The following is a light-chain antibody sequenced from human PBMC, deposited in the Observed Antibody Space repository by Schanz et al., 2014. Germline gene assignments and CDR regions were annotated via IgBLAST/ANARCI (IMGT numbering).Light chain of an antibody. J-gene: IGKJ1*01. CDR1: QGIGDA. CDR3: QQLHSYPRT. Sequence: AIQMTQSPSSLSASVGDRVNITCRASQGIGDALGWYQQKPGQAPNLLIYAATHLRSGVPSRFSGSGSGTDFTLTISSLQPEAFAPYYCQQLHSYPRTFGQGTKVEIK. V-gene: IGKV1-6*01. CDR2: AAT.